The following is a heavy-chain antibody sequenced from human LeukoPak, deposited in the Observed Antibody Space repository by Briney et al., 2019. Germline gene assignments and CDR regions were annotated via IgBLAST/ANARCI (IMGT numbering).Heavy chain of an antibody. D-gene: IGHD5-12*01. CDR2: IKQDGSEK. V-gene: IGHV3-7*01. CDR1: GFTFSSYW. CDR3: AATIVDIVATDNA. J-gene: IGHJ4*02. Sequence: PGGSLRLSCAASGFTFSSYWMSWVRQAPGKGLEWVANIKQDGSEKYYVDSVKGRFTISRDNAKNSLYLQMNSLRAEGTAVYYYAATIVDIVATDNAWGQGTLVTVSS.